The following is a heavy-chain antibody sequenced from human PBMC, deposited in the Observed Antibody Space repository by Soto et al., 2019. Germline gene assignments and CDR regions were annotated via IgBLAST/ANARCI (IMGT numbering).Heavy chain of an antibody. Sequence: QVQLVQSGAEVKKPGSSVKVSCKASGGTFSSYAISWVRQAPGQGLEWMGGIIPIFGTANYAQKFQGRVTMTAGESRSPASMALSSLRSEDTAVYYCARAAAAGTGWFDPWGQGTLVTVSS. V-gene: IGHV1-69*12. D-gene: IGHD6-13*01. J-gene: IGHJ5*02. CDR3: ARAAAAGTGWFDP. CDR1: GGTFSSYA. CDR2: IIPIFGTA.